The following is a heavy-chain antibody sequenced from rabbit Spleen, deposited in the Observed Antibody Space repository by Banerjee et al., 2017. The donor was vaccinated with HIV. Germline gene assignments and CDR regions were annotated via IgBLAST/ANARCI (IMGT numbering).Heavy chain of an antibody. J-gene: IGHJ4*01. V-gene: IGHV1S45*01. CDR1: GFSFSSSYW. CDR3: VREAGYAGYPYANL. D-gene: IGHD6-1*01. CDR2: IYTGSGNT. Sequence: QEQLEESGGDLVKPGASLTLTCTASGFSFSSSYWICWVRQAPGKGLEWVGCIYTGSGNTYYASWAKGRFTVSKTSSTTVTLQRNSLTAADTATYFCVREAGYAGYPYANLWGPGTLVTVS.